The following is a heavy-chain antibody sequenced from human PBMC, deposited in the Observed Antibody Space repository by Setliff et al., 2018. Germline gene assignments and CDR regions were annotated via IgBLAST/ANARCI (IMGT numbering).Heavy chain of an antibody. J-gene: IGHJ4*02. Sequence: SETLSLTCTVSGASLSSGTYYWGWIRQPPGKGLEWIGRIYYRGDTYYDASLKGRLTISVDTAQNQFSLRLTSVTAADTAVYYCARTGTYRYFDYWGQGALVTVSS. CDR3: ARTGTYRYFDY. CDR2: IYYRGDT. D-gene: IGHD1-1*01. CDR1: GASLSSGTYY. V-gene: IGHV4-39*01.